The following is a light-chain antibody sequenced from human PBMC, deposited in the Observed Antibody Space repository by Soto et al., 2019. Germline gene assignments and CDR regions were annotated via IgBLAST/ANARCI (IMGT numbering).Light chain of an antibody. J-gene: IGLJ3*02. V-gene: IGLV2-14*03. CDR3: SPYTSSGTWV. CDR2: DVT. Sequence: QSALTQPASVSGSPGQSITISCTGTSSDVGGYNHVSWYQQHPGKVPKVMIYDVTNRPSGVSNRFSGSKSGNTASLTISGLQAEDEADYYCSPYTSSGTWVFGGGTKLTVL. CDR1: SSDVGGYNH.